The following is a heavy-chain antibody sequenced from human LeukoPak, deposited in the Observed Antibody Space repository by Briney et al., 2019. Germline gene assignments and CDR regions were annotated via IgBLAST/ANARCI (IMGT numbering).Heavy chain of an antibody. CDR2: INHSGST. CDR1: GGSFSGYY. Sequence: PSETLSLTCAVYGGSFSGYYWSWIRQPPGKGLEWIGEINHSGSTNYNPSLKGRVTISVDTSKNQFSLKLSSVTAADTAVYYCASLGMARDYWGQGTLVTVSS. J-gene: IGHJ4*02. V-gene: IGHV4-34*01. D-gene: IGHD5-24*01. CDR3: ASLGMARDY.